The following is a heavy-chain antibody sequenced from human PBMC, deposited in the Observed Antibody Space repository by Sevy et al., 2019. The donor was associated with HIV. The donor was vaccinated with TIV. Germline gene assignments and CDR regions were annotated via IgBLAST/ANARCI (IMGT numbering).Heavy chain of an antibody. J-gene: IGHJ4*02. D-gene: IGHD3-10*01. CDR2: ISGSTGTT. V-gene: IGHV3-23*01. CDR1: GFTFSNYA. Sequence: GGSLRLSCAASGFTFSNYAMTWVRQAPGKGLEWVSSISGSTGTTYYPDSGMGRFTISRDNSKNTLYLQMNSPRAEDTAVYSCAKDTGSGRLYFDSWGQGTPVTVSS. CDR3: AKDTGSGRLYFDS.